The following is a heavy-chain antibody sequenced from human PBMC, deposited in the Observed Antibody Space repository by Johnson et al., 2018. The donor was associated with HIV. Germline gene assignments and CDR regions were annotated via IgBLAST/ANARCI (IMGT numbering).Heavy chain of an antibody. CDR1: GFTVSSNY. CDR2: IWYDGSNK. CDR3: AKDLIAARRGCDAFDI. V-gene: IGHV3-33*06. Sequence: QVQLVESGGGLVQPGGSLRLSCAASGFTVSSNYMSWVRQAPGKGLEWVAVIWYDGSNKYYADSVRGRFTISRDNSKNTLYLQMNSLRAEDTAVYYCAKDLIAARRGCDAFDIWGQGTMVTVSS. D-gene: IGHD6-6*01. J-gene: IGHJ3*02.